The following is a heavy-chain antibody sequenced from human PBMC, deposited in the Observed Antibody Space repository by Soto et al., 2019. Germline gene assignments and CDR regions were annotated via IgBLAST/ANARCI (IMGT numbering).Heavy chain of an antibody. CDR1: GDSVSSNSAA. CDR3: ARGRVAAAAKKDPYYYYYGMDV. CDR2: TYYRSKWYN. V-gene: IGHV6-1*01. Sequence: SQTLSLTCAISGDSVSSNSAAWNWIRQSPSRGLEWLGRTYYRSKWYNDYAVSVKSRITINPDPSKNQFSLQLNSVTPEDTAVYYCARGRVAAAAKKDPYYYYYGMDVWGQGTTVTVSS. D-gene: IGHD6-13*01. J-gene: IGHJ6*02.